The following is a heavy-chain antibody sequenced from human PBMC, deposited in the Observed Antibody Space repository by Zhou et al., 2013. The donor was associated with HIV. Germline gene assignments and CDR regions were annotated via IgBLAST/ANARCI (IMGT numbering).Heavy chain of an antibody. CDR1: GYTFTSYA. V-gene: IGHV1-3*01. Sequence: QVQLVQSGAEVKKPGASVKVSCKASGYTFTSYAMHWVRQAPGQRLEWMGWINAGNGNTKYSQKFQGRVTITRDTSASTAYMELSSLRSEDTAVYYCARDPWSGRGLRGFDYWGQGTLVTVSS. CDR3: ARDPWSGRGLRGFDY. J-gene: IGHJ4*02. CDR2: INAGNGNT. D-gene: IGHD5-12*01.